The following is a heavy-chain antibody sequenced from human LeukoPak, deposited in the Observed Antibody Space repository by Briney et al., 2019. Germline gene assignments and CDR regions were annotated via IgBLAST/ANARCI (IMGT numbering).Heavy chain of an antibody. D-gene: IGHD5-18*01. CDR1: GFTFSSYG. Sequence: GGSLRLSCAASGFTFSSYGMRWVRQAPGKGLEWVAFIRYDGSNKYYADSVKGRFTISRDNSKNMLYLQMNSLRAEDTAVYYCAKERDTAMVTIDYWGQGTLVTVSS. CDR3: AKERDTAMVTIDY. V-gene: IGHV3-30*02. J-gene: IGHJ4*02. CDR2: IRYDGSNK.